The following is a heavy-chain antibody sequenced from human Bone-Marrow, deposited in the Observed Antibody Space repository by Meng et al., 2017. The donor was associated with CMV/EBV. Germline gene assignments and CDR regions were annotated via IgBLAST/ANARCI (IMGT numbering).Heavy chain of an antibody. CDR1: GGSISSSSYY. V-gene: IGHV4-39*07. Sequence: GSLRLPCTVPGGSISSSSYYWGWIRQPPGKGLEWIGSVYYSGRTYYNPSLKSRVTVSVDTSKNQFYLKLSSVTAADRAVYYCARDNAIFGVVIPLHYYYGMDVWGQGTTVTVSS. CDR2: VYYSGRT. D-gene: IGHD3-3*01. J-gene: IGHJ6*02. CDR3: ARDNAIFGVVIPLHYYYGMDV.